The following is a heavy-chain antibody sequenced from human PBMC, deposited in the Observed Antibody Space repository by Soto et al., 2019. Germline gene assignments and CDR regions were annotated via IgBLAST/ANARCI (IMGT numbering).Heavy chain of an antibody. J-gene: IGHJ5*02. D-gene: IGHD6-19*01. CDR2: ISSSSSTI. Sequence: PGGYLSISCSASGFPFSRDSMNCVRQAPGKGLEWVSYISSSSSTIYYADPVKGRFTISRDNAKNSLYLQMNSLRDEDTAVYYCARDLSIAVAGSANWFDPWGQGNLVTFS. CDR1: GFPFSRDS. V-gene: IGHV3-48*02. CDR3: ARDLSIAVAGSANWFDP.